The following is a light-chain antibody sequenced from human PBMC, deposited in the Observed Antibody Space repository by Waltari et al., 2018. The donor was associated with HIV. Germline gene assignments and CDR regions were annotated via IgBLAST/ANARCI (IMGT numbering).Light chain of an antibody. CDR1: QSLLHSDGNTY. V-gene: IGKV2-24*01. Sequence: DIVMTQTPLPSPFTLGQPASISCRSSQSLLHSDGNTYLSWLQQRPGQPPRLLIYNISNRFSGVPDRFSGSGAGTDFALKISRVEGEDVGIYYCMQTTQFPYTFGQGTKLDIK. J-gene: IGKJ2*01. CDR2: NIS. CDR3: MQTTQFPYT.